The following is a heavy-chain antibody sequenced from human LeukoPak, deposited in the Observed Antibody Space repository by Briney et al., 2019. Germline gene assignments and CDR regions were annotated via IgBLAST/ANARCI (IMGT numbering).Heavy chain of an antibody. D-gene: IGHD3-10*01. J-gene: IGHJ5*02. CDR2: IYYSGST. V-gene: IGHV4-59*08. Sequence: PSETLSLTCTVSGGSISSYYWSWIRQPPGNTLKWIGYIYYSGSTNYNPSLKSRVTISVDTSKNQFSLKLRSVTAADTAVYYCARQNDYGSGSYWFDPWGQGTLVTVSS. CDR3: ARQNDYGSGSYWFDP. CDR1: GGSISSYY.